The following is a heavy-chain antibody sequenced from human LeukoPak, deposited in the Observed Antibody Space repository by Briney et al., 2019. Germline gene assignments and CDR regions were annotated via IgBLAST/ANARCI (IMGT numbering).Heavy chain of an antibody. V-gene: IGHV1-8*01. D-gene: IGHD3-10*01. CDR3: ARCDYYGSGSYQGS. Sequence: ASVKVSCKASGYTFTSYDINWVRQAAGQGLEWMGWMSPNSGNTGYAEKFQGRVTMTRNTSISTAYMELSSLRSEDTAVYYCARCDYYGSGSYQGSWGQGTLVTVSS. CDR2: MSPNSGNT. J-gene: IGHJ4*02. CDR1: GYTFTSYD.